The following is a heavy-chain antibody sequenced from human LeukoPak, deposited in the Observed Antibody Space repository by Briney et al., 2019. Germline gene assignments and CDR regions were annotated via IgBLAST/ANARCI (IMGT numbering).Heavy chain of an antibody. CDR3: ARVGRGCSSIRCYWEDWFDP. CDR2: ISGYNANA. V-gene: IGHV1-18*01. D-gene: IGHD2-2*01. Sequence: ASVKISCKASGYSFTNYGITWIREAPGQGPEWLGWISGYNANAHYAQNVQGRVTLTTDTSTNTAYMELRGLTSDDTAMYYCARVGRGCSSIRCYWEDWFDPWGQGTLVIVSS. J-gene: IGHJ5*02. CDR1: GYSFTNYG.